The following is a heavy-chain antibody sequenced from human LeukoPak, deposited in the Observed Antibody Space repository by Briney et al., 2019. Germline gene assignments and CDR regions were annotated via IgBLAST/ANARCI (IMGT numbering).Heavy chain of an antibody. CDR2: MYYSGNT. V-gene: IGHV4-39*01. Sequence: KPSETLSLTCTVSGRSISGSGDYWAWVRQPPGKGLEWIGSMYYSGNTYYNPSLRSRVTISVDTSKNQFSLKLSSVTAAETAVYYCVRHFLRSGGNLNWFSPWGPGALVTVSS. CDR3: VRHFLRSGGNLNWFSP. CDR1: GRSISGSGDY. D-gene: IGHD2-8*02. J-gene: IGHJ5*02.